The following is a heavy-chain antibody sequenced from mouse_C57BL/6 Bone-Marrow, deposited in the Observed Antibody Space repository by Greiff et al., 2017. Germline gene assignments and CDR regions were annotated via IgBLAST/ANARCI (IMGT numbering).Heavy chain of an antibody. J-gene: IGHJ4*01. Sequence: EVHLVESGPGLVKPSQSLSLTCSVTGYSITSGYYWNWIRQFPGNKLEWMGYISYDGSNNYNPSLKNRISITRDTSKNQFFLKLNSVTTEDTATYYCADSSPYAMDYWGQGTSVTVSS. CDR3: ADSSPYAMDY. CDR2: ISYDGSN. D-gene: IGHD1-1*01. V-gene: IGHV3-6*01. CDR1: GYSITSGYY.